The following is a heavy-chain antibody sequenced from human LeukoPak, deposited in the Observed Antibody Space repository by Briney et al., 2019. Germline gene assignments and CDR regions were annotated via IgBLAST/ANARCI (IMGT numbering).Heavy chain of an antibody. CDR1: GYTLTSYD. D-gene: IGHD6-19*01. Sequence: ASVKVSCKACGYTLTSYDINWVRQATGQGLEWMGWMNPNSGNTGYAQKFQGRVTMTRNTSISTAYMWLSSLRSEDTAVYYCARSSVGSGWYGMGYWGQGTLVSVSS. J-gene: IGHJ4*02. V-gene: IGHV1-8*01. CDR2: MNPNSGNT. CDR3: ARSSVGSGWYGMGY.